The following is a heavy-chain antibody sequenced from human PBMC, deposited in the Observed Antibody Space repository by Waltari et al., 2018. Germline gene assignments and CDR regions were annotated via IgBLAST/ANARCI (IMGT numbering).Heavy chain of an antibody. CDR2: ISSDGTNK. CDR1: AFTIKYVA. Sequence: VHLVESGGGVVQSGKSMRLSCAASAFTIKYVAMHWVRQAPGHGLEWVSVISSDGTNKYYADSVKGRFTISRDNSGCTLYLQMNSLRPQDTAIYFCARGDCSSTSCYSLESWGHGTLVTVS. D-gene: IGHD2-2*01. CDR3: ARGDCSSTSCYSLES. V-gene: IGHV3-30*01. J-gene: IGHJ1*01.